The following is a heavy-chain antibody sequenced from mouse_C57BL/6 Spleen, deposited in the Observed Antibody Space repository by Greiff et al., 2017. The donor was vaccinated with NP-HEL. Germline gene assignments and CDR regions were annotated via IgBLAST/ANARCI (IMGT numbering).Heavy chain of an antibody. CDR3: TRANGPTLGRGVYFDY. D-gene: IGHD4-1*01. CDR2: ISSGGDYI. J-gene: IGHJ2*01. V-gene: IGHV5-9-1*02. CDR1: GFTFSSYA. Sequence: DVMLVESGEGLVKPGGSLKLSCAASGFTFSSYAMSWVRQTPEKRLEWVAYISSGGDYIYYADTVKGRFTISRDNARNTLYLQMSSLKSEDTAMYYCTRANGPTLGRGVYFDYWGQGTTLTVSS.